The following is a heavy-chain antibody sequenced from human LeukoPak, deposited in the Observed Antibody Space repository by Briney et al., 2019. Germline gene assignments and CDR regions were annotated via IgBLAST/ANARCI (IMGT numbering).Heavy chain of an antibody. CDR1: GFTFSSYA. D-gene: IGHD1-26*01. CDR3: AKDLELLPFDY. CDR2: IQYDGSNK. V-gene: IGHV3-30*02. Sequence: PGGSLRLSCAASGFTFSSYAMHWVRQAPGKGLEWVAFIQYDGSNKFYADSVRGRFTISRDSSKNTLYLQMDSLRAEDTAVYHCAKDLELLPFDYWGQGTLVTVSS. J-gene: IGHJ4*02.